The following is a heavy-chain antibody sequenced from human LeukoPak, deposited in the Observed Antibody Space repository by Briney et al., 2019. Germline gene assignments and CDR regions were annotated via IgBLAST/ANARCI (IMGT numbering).Heavy chain of an antibody. CDR3: ARQGLAARPYVFYY. Sequence: PSETLSLTCTVSGGSISSSSYYWGWIRQPPGKGLEWIGSIYYSGSTYYNPSLKSRVTISVDTSKNQFSLKLSSVTAADTAVYYCARQGLAARPYVFYYWGQGTLVTVSS. CDR1: GGSISSSSYY. V-gene: IGHV4-39*07. D-gene: IGHD6-6*01. CDR2: IYYSGST. J-gene: IGHJ4*02.